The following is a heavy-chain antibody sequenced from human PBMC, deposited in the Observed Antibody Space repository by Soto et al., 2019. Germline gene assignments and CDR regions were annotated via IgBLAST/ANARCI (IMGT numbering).Heavy chain of an antibody. V-gene: IGHV4-30-4*01. CDR1: CGSISSGDYY. J-gene: IGHJ6*02. D-gene: IGHD4-17*01. Sequence: PSETLSLTCTVSCGSISSGDYYWSWIRQPPGKGLEWIGYIYYSGSTYYNPSLKSRVTISVDTSKNQFSLKLSSVTAADTAVYYCAAGVTTVSYGMDVWGQGTTVTVSS. CDR2: IYYSGST. CDR3: AAGVTTVSYGMDV.